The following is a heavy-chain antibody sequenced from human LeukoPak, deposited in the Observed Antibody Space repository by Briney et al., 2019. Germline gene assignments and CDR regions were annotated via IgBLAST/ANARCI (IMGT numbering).Heavy chain of an antibody. CDR3: VKDNPLDY. V-gene: IGHV3-73*01. CDR1: GFTFSGSA. J-gene: IGHJ4*02. CDR2: IRSKANSYAT. D-gene: IGHD1-14*01. Sequence: GGSLRLSCAASGFTFSGSAMHWVRQASGKGLEWVGRIRSKANSYATAYAASVKGRFTISRDDSKNTAYLHINSLRVEDTAVYYCVKDNPLDYWGQGTLVIVSS.